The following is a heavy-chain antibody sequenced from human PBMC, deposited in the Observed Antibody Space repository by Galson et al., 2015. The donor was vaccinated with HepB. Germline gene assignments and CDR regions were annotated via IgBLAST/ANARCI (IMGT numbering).Heavy chain of an antibody. V-gene: IGHV1-2*02. D-gene: IGHD6-19*01. J-gene: IGHJ3*02. CDR1: GYTFTGYY. Sequence: SVKVSCKASGYTFTGYYMHWVRQAPGQGLEWMGWINPNSGGTNYAQKFQGRVTMTRDTSISTAYMELSRLRSDDTAVYYCARDSGWGLNAFDIWGQGTMVTVSS. CDR2: INPNSGGT. CDR3: ARDSGWGLNAFDI.